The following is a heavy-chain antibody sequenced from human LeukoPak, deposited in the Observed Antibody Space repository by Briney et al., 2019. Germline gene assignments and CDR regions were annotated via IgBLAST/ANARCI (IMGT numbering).Heavy chain of an antibody. J-gene: IGHJ6*03. CDR1: GYTFTSYY. V-gene: IGHV1-46*01. CDR3: ARSRQSRAGPIAAAGRDYYYMDV. D-gene: IGHD6-13*01. Sequence: GASVKVSCKASGYTFTSYYMHWVRQAPGQGLEWMGIINPSGGSTSYAQKFQGRVTMTRDTSTSTVYMELSSLRSEDTAVYYCARSRQSRAGPIAAAGRDYYYMDVWGKGTTVTVSS. CDR2: INPSGGST.